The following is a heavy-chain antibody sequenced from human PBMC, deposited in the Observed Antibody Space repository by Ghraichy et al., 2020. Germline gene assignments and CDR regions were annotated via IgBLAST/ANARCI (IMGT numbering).Heavy chain of an antibody. V-gene: IGHV4-59*02. CDR2: IYHTGST. CDR3: ARGLRSSSSQGTTFDY. Sequence: EPLSLTCTVSGGSVRSYYWSWIRQPPGRGLEWIAYIYHTGSTNCNPSLKSRVSISLDTSKNHLSLKLTSVTAADTAVYYCARGLRSSSSQGTTFDYWGQGTLVTVSS. J-gene: IGHJ4*02. CDR1: GGSVRSYY. D-gene: IGHD6-6*01.